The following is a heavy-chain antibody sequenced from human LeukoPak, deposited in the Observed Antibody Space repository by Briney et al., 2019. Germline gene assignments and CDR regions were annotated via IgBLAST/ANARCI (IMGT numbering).Heavy chain of an antibody. CDR3: ARGPWERGSFIYFDY. D-gene: IGHD1-26*01. CDR2: IIPILGIA. J-gene: IGHJ4*02. Sequence: SVKVSCKASGGTFSSYAISWVRQAPGQGLEWMGRIIPILGIANYAQKFQGRVTITADKSTSTAYMELSSLRSEDTAVYYCARGPWERGSFIYFDYWGQGTLVTVSS. V-gene: IGHV1-69*04. CDR1: GGTFSSYA.